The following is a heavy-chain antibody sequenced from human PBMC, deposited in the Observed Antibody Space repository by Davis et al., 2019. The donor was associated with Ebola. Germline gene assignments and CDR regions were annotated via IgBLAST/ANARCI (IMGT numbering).Heavy chain of an antibody. CDR2: IKQDGSEK. J-gene: IGHJ4*02. D-gene: IGHD3-3*01. CDR3: ARAGDHYDFWSGYHDY. CDR1: GFTFSSYW. V-gene: IGHV3-7*03. Sequence: GESLKISCAASGFTFSSYWMSWVRQAPGKGLEWVANIKQDGSEKYYVDSVKGRFTISRDNAKNSLYLQMNSLRAGDTAVYYCARAGDHYDFWSGYHDYWGQGTLVTVSS.